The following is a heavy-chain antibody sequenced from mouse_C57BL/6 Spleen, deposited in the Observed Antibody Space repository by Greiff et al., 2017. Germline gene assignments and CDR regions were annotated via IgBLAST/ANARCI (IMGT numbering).Heavy chain of an antibody. CDR3: ARSGSSYRFAY. D-gene: IGHD1-1*01. CDR2: INPGSGGT. V-gene: IGHV1-54*01. Sequence: QVHVKQSGAELVRPGTSVKVSCKASGYAFTNYLIEWVKQRPGQGLEWIGVINPGSGGTNYNEKFKGKATLTADKSSSTAYMQLSSLTSEESAVYFCARSGSSYRFAYWGQGTLVTVSA. J-gene: IGHJ3*01. CDR1: GYAFTNYL.